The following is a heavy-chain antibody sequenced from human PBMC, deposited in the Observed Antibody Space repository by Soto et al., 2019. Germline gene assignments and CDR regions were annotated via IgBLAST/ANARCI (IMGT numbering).Heavy chain of an antibody. J-gene: IGHJ5*02. CDR3: ARGKERTYYDILTGLATGNWFDP. V-gene: IGHV4-34*01. CDR1: GGSFSGYY. D-gene: IGHD3-9*01. CDR2: INHSGST. Sequence: PSDTLSLTCAVYGGSFSGYYWSWIRQPPGKGLEWIGEINHSGSTNYNPSLKSRVPISVDTSKNQFSLKLSSVTAADTAAYYCARGKERTYYDILTGLATGNWFDPWGQGTLVTVSS.